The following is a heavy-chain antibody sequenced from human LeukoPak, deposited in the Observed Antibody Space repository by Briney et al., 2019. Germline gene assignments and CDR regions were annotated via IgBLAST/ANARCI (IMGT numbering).Heavy chain of an antibody. D-gene: IGHD2-21*02. CDR3: AQPVTAINYYYYGMDV. V-gene: IGHV3-11*01. Sequence: GGSLRLSCAASGFTFSDYYMSWIRQAPGKGLEWVSYISSSGSTIYYADSVKGRFTISRDNAKNSLYLQMNSLRAEDTAVYYCAQPVTAINYYYYGMDVWGQGTTVTVSS. CDR1: GFTFSDYY. J-gene: IGHJ6*02. CDR2: ISSSGSTI.